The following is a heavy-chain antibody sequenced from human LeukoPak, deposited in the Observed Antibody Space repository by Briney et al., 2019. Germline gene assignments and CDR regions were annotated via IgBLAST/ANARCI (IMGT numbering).Heavy chain of an antibody. V-gene: IGHV1-69*01. CDR1: GGTFSSYA. CDR2: IIPIFGTA. J-gene: IGHJ6*03. D-gene: IGHD2-2*01. Sequence: SVKVSCKASGGTFSSYAISWVRQAPGQGLEWMGGIIPIFGTANYAQKFQGRVTITADESTSTAYMELSSLRSEDTAVYYCAREAGIVVVPRYYYMDVWGKGTTVTVSS. CDR3: AREAGIVVVPRYYYMDV.